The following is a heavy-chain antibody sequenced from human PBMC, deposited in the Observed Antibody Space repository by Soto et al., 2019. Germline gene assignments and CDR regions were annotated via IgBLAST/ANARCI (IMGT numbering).Heavy chain of an antibody. Sequence: EVQLLESGGGLVQPGGSLRLSCAASGFTFSSYAMSWVRQAPGKGLEWVSAISGSGGSTYYTDSVKGRFTISRDNSKNTLYLQMNSLRAEDTAVYYCAKDEWELLAFDIWGQGTMVTVSS. CDR3: AKDEWELLAFDI. J-gene: IGHJ3*02. CDR2: ISGSGGST. V-gene: IGHV3-23*01. CDR1: GFTFSSYA. D-gene: IGHD1-26*01.